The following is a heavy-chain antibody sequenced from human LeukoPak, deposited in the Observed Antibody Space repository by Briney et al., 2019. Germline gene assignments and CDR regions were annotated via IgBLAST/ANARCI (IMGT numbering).Heavy chain of an antibody. D-gene: IGHD1-26*01. J-gene: IGHJ4*02. Sequence: GGSLRLSCAASGFTFSSYAMSWVRQAPGEGLVWVSGVTTHGTSIGYADSVKGRFTISRDNAKNTLYLEANSLRAEDTAVYYCVRDAEGSTPFDYWGQGTLVTVSS. CDR3: VRDAEGSTPFDY. V-gene: IGHV3-74*01. CDR2: VTTHGTSI. CDR1: GFTFSSYA.